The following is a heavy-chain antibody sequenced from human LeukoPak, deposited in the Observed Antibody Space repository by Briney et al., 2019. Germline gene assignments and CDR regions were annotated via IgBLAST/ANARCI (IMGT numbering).Heavy chain of an antibody. CDR1: GYTFTSYD. J-gene: IGHJ4*02. V-gene: IGHV1-8*03. CDR2: MNPNSGNT. D-gene: IGHD6-19*01. Sequence: ASVKVSCKASGYTFTSYDINWVRQATGQGLEWMGWMNPNSGNTGYARKFQGRVTITRNTSISTAYMELSSLRSEDTAVYYCARIAVAGKLRNDYWGQGTLVTVSS. CDR3: ARIAVAGKLRNDY.